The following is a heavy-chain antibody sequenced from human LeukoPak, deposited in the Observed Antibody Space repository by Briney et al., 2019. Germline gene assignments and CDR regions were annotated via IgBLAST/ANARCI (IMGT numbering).Heavy chain of an antibody. CDR2: MNPNSGNT. Sequence: ASVKVSCKASGYTLTSYDINWVRQATGQGLEWMGWMNPNSGNTGYAQKFQGRVTMTRNTSISTAYMELSSLRSEDTAVYYCARGDIIVVPAALYYYYGMDVWGQGTTVTVSS. J-gene: IGHJ6*02. V-gene: IGHV1-8*01. CDR1: GYTLTSYD. CDR3: ARGDIIVVPAALYYYYGMDV. D-gene: IGHD2-2*01.